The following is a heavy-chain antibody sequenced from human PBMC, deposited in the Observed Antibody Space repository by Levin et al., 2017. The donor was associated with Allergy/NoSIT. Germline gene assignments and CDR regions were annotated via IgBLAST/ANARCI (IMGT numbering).Heavy chain of an antibody. J-gene: IGHJ4*02. CDR2: IYYSGST. CDR3: ARGGGYSYGIDY. Sequence: SQTLSLTCTVSGGSIRSYYWSWIRQPPGKGLEWIGYIYYSGSTNYNPSLKSRVTISVDTSKNQFSLKLSSVTAADTAVYYCARGGGYSYGIDYWGQGTLVTVSS. CDR1: GGSIRSYY. D-gene: IGHD5-18*01. V-gene: IGHV4-59*01.